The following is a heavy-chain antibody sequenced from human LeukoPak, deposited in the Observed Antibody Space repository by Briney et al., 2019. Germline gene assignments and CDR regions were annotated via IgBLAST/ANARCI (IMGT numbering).Heavy chain of an antibody. V-gene: IGHV3-23*01. J-gene: IGHJ4*02. Sequence: GGSLRLSCAASGFTVSSNLMSWVRQAPGKGLGWVSVISGSGGSTYYADSVKGRFTISRDNSKNTLDLQMNSPRAEDKAIYFCAKVLRGTYYYFDYWGLGTLVTVSS. CDR1: GFTVSSNL. CDR3: AKVLRGTYYYFDY. CDR2: ISGSGGST. D-gene: IGHD1-26*01.